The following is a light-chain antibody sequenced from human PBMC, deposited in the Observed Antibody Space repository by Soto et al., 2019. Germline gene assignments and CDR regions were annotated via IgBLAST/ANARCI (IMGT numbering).Light chain of an antibody. V-gene: IGKV3-15*01. CDR2: GAS. CDR1: QSVSSD. Sequence: EIVMTQSPDTLFVSPGERATLSCRASQSVSSDLAWYQQKPGQAPRILIYGASTRATGIPARFSGSGSGTEFTLTISSLQSEDFAVYYCQQYNNWPWTFGQGTKVDIK. CDR3: QQYNNWPWT. J-gene: IGKJ1*01.